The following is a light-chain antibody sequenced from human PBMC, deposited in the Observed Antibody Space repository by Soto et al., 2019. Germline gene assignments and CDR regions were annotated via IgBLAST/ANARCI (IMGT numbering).Light chain of an antibody. CDR3: SSFASTTTPVV. CDR1: SSDVGGYNY. CDR2: EVS. J-gene: IGLJ2*01. Sequence: QSALTQPASVSGSPGQSITISCTGTSSDVGGYNYVSWYQQHPDKAPKLMIYEVSHRPSGVSNRFSGSKSGNTASLTISGLQAEDEAEYYCSSFASTTTPVVFGGGTKVTVL. V-gene: IGLV2-14*01.